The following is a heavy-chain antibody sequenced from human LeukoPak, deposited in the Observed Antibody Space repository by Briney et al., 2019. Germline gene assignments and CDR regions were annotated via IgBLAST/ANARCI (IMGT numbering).Heavy chain of an antibody. CDR2: IWYDGSKK. J-gene: IGHJ3*02. D-gene: IGHD3-16*01. CDR3: ARGRAITFGGIMLGAFDI. Sequence: AGGSLRLSCAASGITFSTYAMNWVRQAPGKGLEWVAVIWYDGSKKYYADSVKGRFTISRDNSKNTLFLQMNSLRAEDTAVYYCARGRAITFGGIMLGAFDIWGQGTMVTVSS. CDR1: GITFSTYA. V-gene: IGHV3-33*08.